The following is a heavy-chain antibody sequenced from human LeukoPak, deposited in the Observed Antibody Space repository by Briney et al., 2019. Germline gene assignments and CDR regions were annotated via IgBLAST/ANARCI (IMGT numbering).Heavy chain of an antibody. Sequence: PGGSLRLSCAASGFTFSDYYMSWIRQAPGKGLEWVSYISSSSSYTNYADSVKGRFTISRDNAKNSLYLQMNSLRAEDTAVYCCTRDNLGIAVAGNDYWGQGTLVTVSS. J-gene: IGHJ4*02. CDR2: ISSSSSYT. CDR1: GFTFSDYY. V-gene: IGHV3-11*06. CDR3: TRDNLGIAVAGNDY. D-gene: IGHD6-19*01.